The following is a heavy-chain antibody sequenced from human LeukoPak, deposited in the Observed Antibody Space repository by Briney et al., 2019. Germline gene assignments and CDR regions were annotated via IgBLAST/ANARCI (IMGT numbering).Heavy chain of an antibody. Sequence: GESLKIPCKGSGYSFTSYWIGWVRQMPGKGLEWMGIIYPGDSDTRYSPSFQGQVTISADKSISTAYLQWSSLKASDTTMYYCARRGSGSYYTPDYWGQGTPVTVSS. V-gene: IGHV5-51*01. CDR1: GYSFTSYW. D-gene: IGHD1-26*01. CDR3: ARRGSGSYYTPDY. J-gene: IGHJ4*02. CDR2: IYPGDSDT.